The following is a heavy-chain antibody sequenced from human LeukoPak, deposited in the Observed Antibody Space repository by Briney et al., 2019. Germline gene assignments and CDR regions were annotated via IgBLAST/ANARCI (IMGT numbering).Heavy chain of an antibody. D-gene: IGHD2-15*01. J-gene: IGHJ4*02. Sequence: SETLSLTCTVSGGSIDSSSYYWHWIRQPPGKGLDRLGSIYYSGTTFYTSSLKSRVTISTDMSKNQFSLRLTTVTDADTAVYYCAREYCSGGSCGYFAYWGQGTLVTVSS. V-gene: IGHV4-39*02. CDR2: IYYSGTT. CDR3: AREYCSGGSCGYFAY. CDR1: GGSIDSSSYY.